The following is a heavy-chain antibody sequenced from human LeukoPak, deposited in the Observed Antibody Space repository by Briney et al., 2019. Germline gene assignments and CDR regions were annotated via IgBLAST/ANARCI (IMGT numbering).Heavy chain of an antibody. CDR3: ARDDNWNDKPFDL. J-gene: IGHJ4*02. V-gene: IGHV3-21*01. CDR2: ISTSSSHI. D-gene: IGHD1-20*01. CDR1: GFPFSFYM. Sequence: PGGSLRLSCTASGFPFSFYMMNWVRQAPGKGLEWVSSISTSSSHIYYADSLKGRFTVSRDNAKNSLYLQMNNLRAEDTAVYYCARDDNWNDKPFDLWGPGTLVTVSS.